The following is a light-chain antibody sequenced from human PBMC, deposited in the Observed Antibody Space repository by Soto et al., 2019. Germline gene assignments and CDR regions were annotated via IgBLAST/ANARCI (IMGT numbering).Light chain of an antibody. CDR3: QSYDNSLSGHVV. Sequence: QSVLTQPPSVSGAPGQRVTISCTGSSSNIGALYDVNWYQQLPGTAPKLLIYDNNNRPSGVPDRFSGSKPGTSASLAITGLQAEDEADYYCQSYDNSLSGHVVFGGGTKLTVL. V-gene: IGLV1-40*01. CDR1: SSNIGALYD. J-gene: IGLJ2*01. CDR2: DNN.